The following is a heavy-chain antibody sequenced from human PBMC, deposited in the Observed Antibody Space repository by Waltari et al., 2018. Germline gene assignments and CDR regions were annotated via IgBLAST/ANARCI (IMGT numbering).Heavy chain of an antibody. Sequence: QLQFQESGPGLVKPSGTLSLLCAVSGASMNYWWSWVRQPPGKGLEWIGQVLGSGRTNYNPSFASRVTISLDTSTHQFALKMTSATAADTALYYCARDRGRGLYLDTWGQGILVTVSP. J-gene: IGHJ4*02. CDR2: VLGSGRT. CDR1: GASMNYW. CDR3: ARDRGRGLYLDT. D-gene: IGHD2-15*01. V-gene: IGHV4-4*02.